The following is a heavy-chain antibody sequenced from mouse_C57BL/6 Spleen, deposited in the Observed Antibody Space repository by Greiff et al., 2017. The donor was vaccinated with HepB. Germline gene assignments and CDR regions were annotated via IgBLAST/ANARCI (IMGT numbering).Heavy chain of an antibody. CDR2: IWRGGST. J-gene: IGHJ4*01. D-gene: IGHD1-1*01. Sequence: VQVVESGPGLVQPSQSLSITCTVSGFSLTSYGVHWVRQSPGKGLEWLGVIWRGGSTDYNAAFMSRLSITKDNSKSQVFFKMNSLQADDTAIYYCAKNPYGSSYGAMDYWGQGTSVTVSS. V-gene: IGHV2-5*01. CDR3: AKNPYGSSYGAMDY. CDR1: GFSLTSYG.